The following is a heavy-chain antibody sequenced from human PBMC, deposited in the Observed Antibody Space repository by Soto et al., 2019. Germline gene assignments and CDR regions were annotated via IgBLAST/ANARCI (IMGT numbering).Heavy chain of an antibody. CDR1: GDSLSSGGHY. D-gene: IGHD3-9*01. V-gene: IGHV4-31*03. J-gene: IGHJ4*02. CDR3: ARVDHRGYFAILTDY. CDR2: IYDSVNT. Sequence: QVQLQESGPGLVKPSQTLSLPCTVSGDSLSSGGHYWSWLRQHPGNGLEWIGHIYDSVNTYYSPSLRSRVTISADMSKNQFSLNLRSVTAADTAVYYCARVDHRGYFAILTDYWGQGTLVTVSS.